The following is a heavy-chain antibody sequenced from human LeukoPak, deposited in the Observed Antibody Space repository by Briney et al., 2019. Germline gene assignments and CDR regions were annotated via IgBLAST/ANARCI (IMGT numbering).Heavy chain of an antibody. V-gene: IGHV3-74*01. D-gene: IGHD5-18*01. Sequence: GGSLRLSCAASGLTLSGYWMHWVRQAPGKGLVWVSRINGDASSTSYANSVKGRFTISRDNAKSTLYLQMNSLRVEDTAVYYCARARGNTYGYFEYWGQGTLVTVSS. CDR2: INGDASST. J-gene: IGHJ4*02. CDR3: ARARGNTYGYFEY. CDR1: GLTLSGYW.